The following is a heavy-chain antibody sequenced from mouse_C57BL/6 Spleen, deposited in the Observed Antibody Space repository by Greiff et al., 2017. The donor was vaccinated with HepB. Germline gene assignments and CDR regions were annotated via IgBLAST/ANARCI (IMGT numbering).Heavy chain of an antibody. CDR3: ARPGYDYDETSLFAY. Sequence: EVKLVESGGGLVQPGGSLKLSCAASGFTFSDYYMYWVRQTPEKRLEWVAYISNGGGSTYYPDTVKGRFTISRDNAKNTLYLQMSRLKSEDTAMYYCARPGYDYDETSLFAYWGQGTLVTVSA. V-gene: IGHV5-12*01. CDR2: ISNGGGST. D-gene: IGHD2-4*01. J-gene: IGHJ3*01. CDR1: GFTFSDYY.